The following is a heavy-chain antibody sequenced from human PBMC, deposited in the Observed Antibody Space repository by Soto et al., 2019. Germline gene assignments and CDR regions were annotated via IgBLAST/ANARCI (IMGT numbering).Heavy chain of an antibody. D-gene: IGHD1-26*01. V-gene: IGHV4-34*01. CDR1: GGSFSGYY. CDR3: ARGRLRYSGSRARSSFDP. CDR2: INHSGST. J-gene: IGHJ5*02. Sequence: QVQLQQWGAGLLKPSETLSLTCAVYGGSFSGYYWSWIRQPPGKGLEWIGEINHSGSTNYNPSLKSRVTIAVDTSNNQFSLKLSSVTAAYPAVYYCARGRLRYSGSRARSSFDPLGQGTLVTVPS.